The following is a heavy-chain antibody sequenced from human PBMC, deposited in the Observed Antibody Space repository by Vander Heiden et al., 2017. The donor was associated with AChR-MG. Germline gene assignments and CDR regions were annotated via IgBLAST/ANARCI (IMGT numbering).Heavy chain of an antibody. V-gene: IGHV3-30*18. CDR1: GFTFSSYG. CDR2: ISYDGSNK. Sequence: QVQLVASGGGVVQPGRSLRLSCSASGFTFSSYGMHWVRQAPGKGLEWVAVISYDGSNKYYADSVKGRFTISRDNSKNTLYLQMNSLRAEDTAVYYCANIPTGVDAFDIWGQGTMVTVSS. D-gene: IGHD7-27*01. J-gene: IGHJ3*02. CDR3: ANIPTGVDAFDI.